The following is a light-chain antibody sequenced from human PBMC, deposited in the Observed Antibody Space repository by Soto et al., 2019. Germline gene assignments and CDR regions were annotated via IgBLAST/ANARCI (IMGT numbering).Light chain of an antibody. Sequence: QSVLTQPASASGSPGQSITISCTGTSSDVGGYNYVSWYQQHPGKAPKLMIYEVSNRPSGVSNRFSGSKSGNTASLTISGLQAEDEADYYCSSYTSSSTLVVFGGGTKLTVL. J-gene: IGLJ2*01. V-gene: IGLV2-14*01. CDR2: EVS. CDR3: SSYTSSSTLVV. CDR1: SSDVGGYNY.